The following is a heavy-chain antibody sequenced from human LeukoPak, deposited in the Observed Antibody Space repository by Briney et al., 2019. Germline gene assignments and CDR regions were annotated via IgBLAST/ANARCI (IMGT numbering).Heavy chain of an antibody. D-gene: IGHD4-17*01. CDR1: AFTFGAYA. V-gene: IGHV3-23*01. J-gene: IGHJ3*01. CDR3: GRDPNGDYVGAFEF. Sequence: GGSLRLSCVGSAFTFGAYAMTWVRLAPGKGLEWVASIGGSGLYTNYADSVRGQFTVSRDNSKNTLYLQMNSLRSEDTAVYYCGRDPNGDYVGAFEFWGQGTMVSVSS. CDR2: IGGSGLYT.